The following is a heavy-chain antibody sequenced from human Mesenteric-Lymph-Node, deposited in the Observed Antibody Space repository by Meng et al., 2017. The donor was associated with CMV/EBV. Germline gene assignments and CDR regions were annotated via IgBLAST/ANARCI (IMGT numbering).Heavy chain of an antibody. CDR2: ISGSAAGI. Sequence: GESLKISCAASGFSFSDYHMSWIRQAPGKGLEWISHISGSAAGIDYADSVKGRFTISRDNAKNSQYLQMNSLRAEDTAVYYCAREGPAYCHFWRGYYPDAFDIWGQGTMVTVSS. D-gene: IGHD3-3*01. J-gene: IGHJ3*02. CDR3: AREGPAYCHFWRGYYPDAFDI. CDR1: GFSFSDYH. V-gene: IGHV3-11*04.